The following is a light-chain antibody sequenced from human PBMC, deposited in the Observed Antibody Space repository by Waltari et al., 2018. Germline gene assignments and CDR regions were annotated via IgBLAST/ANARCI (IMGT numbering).Light chain of an antibody. Sequence: QFVLTQPPSASGTPGQRVTISCSGSNSNIRGNYVYWYQQLPGKAPKLLIYGINQRPSGVPDRFSGSKSGTSASLAISGLRSEDEADYYCAAWDDNLYVFGTGTRVTVL. CDR1: NSNIRGNY. V-gene: IGLV1-47*01. CDR3: AAWDDNLYV. J-gene: IGLJ1*01. CDR2: GIN.